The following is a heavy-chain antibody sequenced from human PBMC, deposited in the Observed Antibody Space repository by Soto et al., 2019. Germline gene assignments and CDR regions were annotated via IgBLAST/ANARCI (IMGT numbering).Heavy chain of an antibody. CDR1: VDSVSRSRDG. CDR3: ARGEQYSGRIFDY. Sequence: PSPTLSLSCAIPVDSVSRSRDGRSWVRPSPSRGLEWLGRTYYRTKWYYEYAVSLRGRITINPDTSKNQYSLQLNSVTPEYTALYLCARGEQYSGRIFDYWGQGTLVTVSS. V-gene: IGHV6-1*01. J-gene: IGHJ4*01. CDR2: TYYRTKWYY. D-gene: IGHD1-26*01.